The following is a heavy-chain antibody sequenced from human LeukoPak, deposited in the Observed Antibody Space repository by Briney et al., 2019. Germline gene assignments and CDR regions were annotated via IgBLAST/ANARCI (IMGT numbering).Heavy chain of an antibody. V-gene: IGHV4-39*01. D-gene: IGHD3-3*01. CDR3: ARLGAGPTYYDFWSGYSSFYFDY. CDR1: GGSTSSSNYY. J-gene: IGHJ4*02. Sequence: SETLSLTCTVSGGSTSSSNYYWGWIRQPPGKGLEWIGGIHYSGNTYYNPSLKSRVTISVDTSKNQFSLKLSSVTAADTAVYYCARLGAGPTYYDFWSGYSSFYFDYWGEGTLVTVSS. CDR2: IHYSGNT.